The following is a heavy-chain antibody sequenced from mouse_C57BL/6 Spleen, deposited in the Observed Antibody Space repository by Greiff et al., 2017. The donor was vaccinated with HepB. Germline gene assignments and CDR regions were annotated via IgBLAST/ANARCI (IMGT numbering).Heavy chain of an antibody. CDR2: INPSSGYT. Sequence: QVQLQQSGAELARPGASVKMSCKASGYTFTSYTMHWVKQRPGQGLEWIGYINPSSGYTKYNQKFKDKATLTADKSSSTAYMQLSSLTSEDSAVYYGARDLLLRSYFDYWGQGTTLTVSS. CDR3: ARDLLLRSYFDY. J-gene: IGHJ2*01. D-gene: IGHD1-1*01. CDR1: GYTFTSYT. V-gene: IGHV1-4*01.